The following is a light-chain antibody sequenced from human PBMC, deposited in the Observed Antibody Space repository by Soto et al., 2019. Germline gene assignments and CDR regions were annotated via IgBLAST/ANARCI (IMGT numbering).Light chain of an antibody. V-gene: IGKV1-39*01. CDR2: AAS. Sequence: DIQMTHSPSSLSASVLDIVTITFRSSQSISSYLNLYQQKPGKAPKLLISAASSLQSGVPLRFSGSGSGTDFTLTISSLQPEDFATYYCQQSYSNPRTFGQGTKVDIK. CDR1: QSISSY. CDR3: QQSYSNPRT. J-gene: IGKJ1*01.